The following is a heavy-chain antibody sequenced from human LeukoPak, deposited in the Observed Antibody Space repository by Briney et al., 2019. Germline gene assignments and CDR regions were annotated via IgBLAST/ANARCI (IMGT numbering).Heavy chain of an antibody. Sequence: PGGSLRLSCAASGFTFSSYAMSWVRQAPGKGPEWVSAISGSGGSTYYADSVKGRFTISRDNAKNSLYLQMNSLRAEDTAVYYCARGSDYYYYHGMDVWGQGTTVTVSS. V-gene: IGHV3-23*01. CDR2: ISGSGGST. J-gene: IGHJ6*02. CDR3: ARGSDYYYYHGMDV. CDR1: GFTFSSYA.